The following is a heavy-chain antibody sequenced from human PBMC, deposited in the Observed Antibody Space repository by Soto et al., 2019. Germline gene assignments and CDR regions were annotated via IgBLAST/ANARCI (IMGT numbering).Heavy chain of an antibody. D-gene: IGHD6-13*01. CDR1: GGSFSGYY. J-gene: IGHJ6*02. CDR3: ARGRIAAAEDYYYYGMDV. Sequence: PSETLSLTCAVYGGSFSGYYWSWIRQPPGKGLEWIGEINHSGSTNYNPSLKSRVTISVDTSKNQFSLKLSSVTAADTAVYYCARGRIAAAEDYYYYGMDVWGQGTTVTVSS. V-gene: IGHV4-34*01. CDR2: INHSGST.